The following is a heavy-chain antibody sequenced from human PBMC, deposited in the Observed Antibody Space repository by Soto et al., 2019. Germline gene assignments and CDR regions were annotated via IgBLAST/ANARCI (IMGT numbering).Heavy chain of an antibody. J-gene: IGHJ4*02. CDR3: AKTPIPTHYCGGACYHPGEDY. Sequence: GGSLRLSCAASGFTFSSYAMSWVRQAPGKGLEWVSAISGSGGSTYYADSVKGRFTISRDNSKNTLYLQMNSLRAEDTAVYYCAKTPIPTHYCGGACYHPGEDYWGQGTLVTVSS. V-gene: IGHV3-23*01. D-gene: IGHD2-21*02. CDR2: ISGSGGST. CDR1: GFTFSSYA.